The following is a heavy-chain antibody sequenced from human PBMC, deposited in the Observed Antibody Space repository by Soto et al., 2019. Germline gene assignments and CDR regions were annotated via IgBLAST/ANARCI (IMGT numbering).Heavy chain of an antibody. V-gene: IGHV3-7*04. D-gene: IGHD2-15*01. Sequence: GGSLRLSCAASGFTFSSYWMSWVRQAPGRGLEWVANIKQDGSEKYYVDSVKGRFTISRDNAKNSLYLQMNSLRAEDTAVYYCARVHVVVVADDWFDPWGQGTLVTVPQ. CDR2: IKQDGSEK. CDR1: GFTFSSYW. CDR3: ARVHVVVVADDWFDP. J-gene: IGHJ5*02.